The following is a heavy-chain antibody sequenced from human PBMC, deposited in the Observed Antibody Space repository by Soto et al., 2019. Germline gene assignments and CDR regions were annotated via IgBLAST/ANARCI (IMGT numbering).Heavy chain of an antibody. V-gene: IGHV4-59*01. CDR3: ARQARGYSGYDYKSWFDP. Sequence: QVQLQESGPGLVKPSETLSLTCTVSGGSISSYYWSWIRQPPGKGLEWIGYIYYSGSTNYNPSLKSRVTISVDTSKNHFSLKLSSVTAADTAVYYCARQARGYSGYDYKSWFDPWGQGTLVTVSS. D-gene: IGHD5-12*01. CDR2: IYYSGST. CDR1: GGSISSYY. J-gene: IGHJ5*02.